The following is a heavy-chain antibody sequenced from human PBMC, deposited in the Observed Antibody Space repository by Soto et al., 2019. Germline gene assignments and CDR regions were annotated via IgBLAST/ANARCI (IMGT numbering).Heavy chain of an antibody. D-gene: IGHD3-10*01. Sequence: SETLSLTCAVSGVSISSGNWWTWVRQSPQRGLEYIGEIFHDGTANYYPSFERRVAISVDTSKNQFSLKLTSVTAADTAIYFCARLVYDTRLNYMYFDFWGQGTLVTVYS. V-gene: IGHV4-4*02. CDR1: GVSISSGNW. CDR3: ARLVYDTRLNYMYFDF. J-gene: IGHJ4*02. CDR2: IFHDGTA.